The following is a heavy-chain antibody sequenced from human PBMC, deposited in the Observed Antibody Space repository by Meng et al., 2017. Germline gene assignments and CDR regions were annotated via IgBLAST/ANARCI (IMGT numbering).Heavy chain of an antibody. CDR2: INHSGST. D-gene: IGHD3-22*01. Sequence: SQTLSLPCAVYGGSFSGYYWSWIRQPPGKGLEWIGEINHSGSTNYNPSLKSRVTISVDTSKNQFSLKLSSVTAADTAVYYCARETYYYDSSGYYRFFDYWGQGTLVTVSS. CDR1: GGSFSGYY. V-gene: IGHV4-34*01. J-gene: IGHJ4*02. CDR3: ARETYYYDSSGYYRFFDY.